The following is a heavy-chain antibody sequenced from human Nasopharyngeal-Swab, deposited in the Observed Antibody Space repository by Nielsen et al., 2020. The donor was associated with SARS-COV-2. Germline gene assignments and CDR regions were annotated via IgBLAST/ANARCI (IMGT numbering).Heavy chain of an antibody. J-gene: IGHJ5*02. CDR1: GGTFSGYA. V-gene: IGHV1-69*13. CDR2: IIPIFGTT. D-gene: IGHD1-7*01. Sequence: SVKVSCKASGGTFSGYAINWVRQAPGQGLEWIGGIIPIFGTTNYAQKFQGRVTITADESTSTAYMELSSLRSEDTAVYYCARGYSRMTGTPPRFDPWGQGTRVTVSS. CDR3: ARGYSRMTGTPPRFDP.